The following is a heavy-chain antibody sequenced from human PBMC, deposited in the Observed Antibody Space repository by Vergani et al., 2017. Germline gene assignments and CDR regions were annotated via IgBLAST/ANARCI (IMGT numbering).Heavy chain of an antibody. CDR2: VFHSGSA. J-gene: IGHJ3*02. Sequence: QLQLQESDPGLVKPSETLSLTCTVSGGSIRSTFYYWGWIRQPPVKGLEWIATVFHSGSAYYNPSLRRRVTISVETSKNQFSLRLTTLTAADTAVYYCARQFVVSQGVGAFETWGRGTEVSVSS. D-gene: IGHD2-21*01. CDR3: ARQFVVSQGVGAFET. V-gene: IGHV4-39*01. CDR1: GGSIRSTFYY.